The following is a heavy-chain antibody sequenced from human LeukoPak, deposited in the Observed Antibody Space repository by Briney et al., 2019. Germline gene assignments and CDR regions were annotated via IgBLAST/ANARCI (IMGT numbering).Heavy chain of an antibody. CDR3: TRDLMDYDVSTGLHHYYMDV. J-gene: IGHJ6*02. D-gene: IGHD3-9*01. V-gene: IGHV3-74*01. CDR2: INGDGRNI. Sequence: GSLRLSCVASGFTFSSYWMHWVRQDPRKGLVWVSRINGDGRNINYADSVRGRFTITRDNAKNTLFLQMNTLRVEDTAVYYCTRDLMDYDVSTGLHHYYMDVWGQGTTVTVSS. CDR1: GFTFSSYW.